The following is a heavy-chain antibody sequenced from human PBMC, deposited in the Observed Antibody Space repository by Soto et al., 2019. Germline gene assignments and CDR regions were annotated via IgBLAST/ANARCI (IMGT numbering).Heavy chain of an antibody. J-gene: IGHJ4*02. D-gene: IGHD6-13*01. Sequence: SVKVSCKASGGTFSSYAISWVRQAPGQGLEWMGGIIPIFGTANYAQKFQGRVTITADESTSTAYMELSSLRSEDTAVYYCARRPAAAGTKYFDYWGQGTLVTVSS. V-gene: IGHV1-69*13. CDR2: IIPIFGTA. CDR3: ARRPAAAGTKYFDY. CDR1: GGTFSSYA.